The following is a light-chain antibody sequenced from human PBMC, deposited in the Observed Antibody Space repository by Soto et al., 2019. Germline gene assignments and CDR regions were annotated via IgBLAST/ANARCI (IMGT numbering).Light chain of an antibody. CDR3: QSHVSRLSGSRV. CDR1: SSNIGAGYD. J-gene: IGLJ2*01. CDR2: GNS. Sequence: QSVLTQPPSVSGAPGQRVTISCTGSSSNIGAGYDVHWYQQLPGTAPKLLIYGNSNRPSGVPDRFAGSKSGTSASLAISGLQAEDEADYYCQSHVSRLSGSRVFGGGTKLTVL. V-gene: IGLV1-40*01.